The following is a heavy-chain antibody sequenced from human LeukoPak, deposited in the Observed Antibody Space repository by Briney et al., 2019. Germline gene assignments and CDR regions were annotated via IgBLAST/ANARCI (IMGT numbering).Heavy chain of an antibody. CDR1: GYTFTSLD. CDR2: INPNSGNR. V-gene: IGHV1-8*03. J-gene: IGHJ4*02. D-gene: IGHD2-15*01. Sequence: ASVKVSCKASGYTFTSLDINWVRQATGQGLEWMGWINPNSGNRGYAQQFQGRVTITRDTSISTAYMELTSLRSEDTAVYYCARVDGSPDYWGQGTLVTISP. CDR3: ARVDGSPDY.